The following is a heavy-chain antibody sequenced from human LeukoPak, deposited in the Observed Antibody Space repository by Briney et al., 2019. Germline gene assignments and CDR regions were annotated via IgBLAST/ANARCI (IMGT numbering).Heavy chain of an antibody. CDR1: GGSISSYY. V-gene: IGHV4-4*09. J-gene: IGHJ6*03. CDR2: IYTSGST. D-gene: IGHD2-8*01. Sequence: SETLSLTCTVSGGSISSYYWSWIRQPPGKGLEWIGYIYTSGSTNYNPSLKSRVTISVDTSKNQFSLKLSSVTAADTAVYYCARLGCTSGVCYKGYYYYMDVWGKGTTVTVSS. CDR3: ARLGCTSGVCYKGYYYYMDV.